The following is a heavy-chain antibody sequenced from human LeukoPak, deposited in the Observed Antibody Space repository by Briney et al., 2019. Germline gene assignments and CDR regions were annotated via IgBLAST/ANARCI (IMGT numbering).Heavy chain of an antibody. CDR1: GGSISSGGYY. CDR3: ARQFYYDSSGYYSFYFDY. Sequence: SETLSLTCTVSGGSISSGGYYWSWIRQHPGKGLEWIGYIYYSGSTYYNPSLKSRVIISVDTSMNQFSLKLSSVTAADTAVYYCARQFYYDSSGYYSFYFDYWGQGTLVTVSS. V-gene: IGHV4-31*03. J-gene: IGHJ4*02. CDR2: IYYSGST. D-gene: IGHD3-22*01.